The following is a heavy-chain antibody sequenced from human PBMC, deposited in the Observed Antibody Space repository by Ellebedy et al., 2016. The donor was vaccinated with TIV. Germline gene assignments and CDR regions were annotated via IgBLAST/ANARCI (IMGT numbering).Heavy chain of an antibody. Sequence: MPSETLSLTCTVSGGSISSSSYYWGWIRQPPGRGLDWIAYMFYTGNIYYNPSLQRRVPMSVDTSKNQFALQLNSVTAADTAVYYCVRRRLSGSFDYFDYWGQGTLVTVSS. J-gene: IGHJ4*02. V-gene: IGHV4-39*01. D-gene: IGHD1-26*01. CDR3: VRRRLSGSFDYFDY. CDR1: GGSISSSSYY. CDR2: MFYTGNI.